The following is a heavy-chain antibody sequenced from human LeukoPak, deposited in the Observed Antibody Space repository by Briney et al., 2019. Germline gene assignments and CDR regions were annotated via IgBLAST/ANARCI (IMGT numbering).Heavy chain of an antibody. Sequence: SETLSLTCTVSGGSISSYYWSWIRQPAGKGLEWIGRIYTSGSTNYNPSLKSRVTISVDTSKNQFSLKLSSVTAADTAVYYCATINYYDSSGYSNDAFDIWGQGTMVTVSS. V-gene: IGHV4-4*07. J-gene: IGHJ3*02. CDR1: GGSISSYY. CDR2: IYTSGST. CDR3: ATINYYDSSGYSNDAFDI. D-gene: IGHD3-22*01.